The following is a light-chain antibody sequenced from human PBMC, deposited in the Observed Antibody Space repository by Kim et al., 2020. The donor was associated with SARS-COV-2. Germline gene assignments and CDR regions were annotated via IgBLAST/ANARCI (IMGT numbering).Light chain of an antibody. Sequence: VALGQTVRITCQGYSLRSYYATWYQQKPGHAPRVVIFGKNNRPSGIPDRFSGSSSGDTASLTIPCTQASVEADYYCNSRGSNDNVLFGGGAHLTVL. J-gene: IGLJ2*01. CDR1: SLRSYY. CDR2: GKN. CDR3: NSRGSNDNVL. V-gene: IGLV3-19*01.